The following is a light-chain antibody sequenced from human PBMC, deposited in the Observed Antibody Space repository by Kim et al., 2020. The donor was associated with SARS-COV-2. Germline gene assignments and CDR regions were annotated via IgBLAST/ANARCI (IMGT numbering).Light chain of an antibody. J-gene: IGKJ1*01. V-gene: IGKV3-20*01. Sequence: STGDSATLSCRASQSISNGYLAWYQQQPGQPPRLLMYGSSSRATGVPDRFSGSGSETDFTLTISRLEPDDFAVYYCQQYHRSPWTFGQGTKVDIK. CDR1: QSISNGY. CDR3: QQYHRSPWT. CDR2: GSS.